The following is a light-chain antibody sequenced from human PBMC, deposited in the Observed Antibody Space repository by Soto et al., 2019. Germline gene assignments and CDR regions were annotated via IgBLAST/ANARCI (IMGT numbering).Light chain of an antibody. V-gene: IGKV3D-20*02. CDR1: QSASSSY. J-gene: IGKJ1*01. CDR3: QQYKIWSR. Sequence: EISLTNDPSTLSSPALDTATLPCRASQSASSSYLAWYQQNPGQAPRLLIYDASNRAIGIPARFSGSGSGTEFTLTFSSLHPDDIATYYCQQYKIWSRFGQGTKVEVK. CDR2: DAS.